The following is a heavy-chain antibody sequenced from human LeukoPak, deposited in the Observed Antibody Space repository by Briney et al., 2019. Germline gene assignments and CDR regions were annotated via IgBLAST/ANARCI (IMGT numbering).Heavy chain of an antibody. CDR3: AKEPREWELPDY. V-gene: IGHV3-30*02. CDR1: GFTFSSYG. J-gene: IGHJ4*02. Sequence: PGGSLRLSCAASGFTFSSYGMHWVRQAPGKGLEWVAYIQYDGSNQQYADSVKGRFSISRDRSKNIPYLQMNSLRPEDTAVYYCAKEPREWELPDYWGQGTLVTVSS. D-gene: IGHD1-26*01. CDR2: IQYDGSNQ.